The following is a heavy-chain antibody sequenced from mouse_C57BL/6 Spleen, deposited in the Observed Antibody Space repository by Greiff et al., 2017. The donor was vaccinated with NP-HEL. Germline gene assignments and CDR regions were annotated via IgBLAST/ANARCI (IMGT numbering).Heavy chain of an antibody. J-gene: IGHJ3*01. CDR3: ARRPGYSSGAWFAY. CDR1: GFTFSSYG. D-gene: IGHD2-5*01. CDR2: ISSGGSYT. Sequence: EVMLVESGGDLVKPGGSLKLSCAASGFTFSSYGMSWVRQTPDKRLEWVATISSGGSYTYYPDSVKGRFTISRDNAKNTLYLQMSSLKSEDTAMYYCARRPGYSSGAWFAYWGQGTLVTVSA. V-gene: IGHV5-6*02.